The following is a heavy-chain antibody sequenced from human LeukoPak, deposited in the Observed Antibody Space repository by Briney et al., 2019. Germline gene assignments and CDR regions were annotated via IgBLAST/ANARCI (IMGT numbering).Heavy chain of an antibody. V-gene: IGHV1-2*02. J-gene: IGHJ5*02. CDR1: GYTFTGYY. Sequence: GASVKVSCKASGYTFTGYYMHWVRQAPGQGLEWMGGLNPDTGSTNYAQKFQARVIMTRDTSTNTAYMELRRLRYDDTAMYFCARESFSGSGGLNWFAPWGQGTLVTVSA. CDR3: ARESFSGSGGLNWFAP. CDR2: LNPDTGST. D-gene: IGHD3-10*01.